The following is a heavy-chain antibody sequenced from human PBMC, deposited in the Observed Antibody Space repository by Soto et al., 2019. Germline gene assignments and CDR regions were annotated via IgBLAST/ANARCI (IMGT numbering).Heavy chain of an antibody. V-gene: IGHV4-39*01. J-gene: IGHJ4*02. Sequence: SETLSLTCTVSGGCISSSSYYWGWIRQPPGKGLEWIGTIYYSGSTYYNPSLKSRVTISIDTSKNQFSLKLSSVTAADTAVYYCARLDYGYYYFDYWGQGTLVTVSS. CDR3: ARLDYGYYYFDY. CDR2: IYYSGST. D-gene: IGHD4-17*01. CDR1: GGCISSSSYY.